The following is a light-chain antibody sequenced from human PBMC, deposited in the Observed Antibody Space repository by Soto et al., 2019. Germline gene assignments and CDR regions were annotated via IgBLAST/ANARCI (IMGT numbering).Light chain of an antibody. CDR2: GTS. J-gene: IGKJ1*01. Sequence: ELVLTHSAGTLSLSPGERATLSCRASQSVSSSYLAWYQQKPGQAPRLLIYGTSSRATAIPDRFSGSGSGTDFTLTISRLEPEDFAVYYCQQYGSSSWTFGQGTKV. CDR1: QSVSSSY. CDR3: QQYGSSSWT. V-gene: IGKV3-20*01.